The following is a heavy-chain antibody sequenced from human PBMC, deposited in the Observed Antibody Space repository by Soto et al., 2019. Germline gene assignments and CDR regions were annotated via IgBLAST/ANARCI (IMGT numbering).Heavy chain of an antibody. CDR3: ARVLNSWLWIGYGMDV. Sequence: GGSLRLSCAASGFTFSSYAMHWVSQAPGKGLEWVAVISYDGSNKYYADSVKGRFTISRDNSKNTLYLQMNSLRAEDTAVYYCARVLNSWLWIGYGMDVWGQGTTVTVSS. CDR2: ISYDGSNK. V-gene: IGHV3-30-3*01. D-gene: IGHD5-12*01. J-gene: IGHJ6*02. CDR1: GFTFSSYA.